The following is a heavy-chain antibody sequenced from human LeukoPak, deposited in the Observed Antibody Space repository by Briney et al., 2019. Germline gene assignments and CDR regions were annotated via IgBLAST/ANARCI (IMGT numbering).Heavy chain of an antibody. CDR2: INPNSGGT. CDR3: ATTRRYYYDSSGPDAFDI. V-gene: IGHV1-2*02. CDR1: GYTFTGYY. J-gene: IGHJ3*02. D-gene: IGHD3-22*01. Sequence: ASVKVSCKASGYTFTGYYMHWVRQAPGQGLEWMGWINPNSGGTNFAQNFQGSVTMTRDTSISTAYMELGRLRSDDTAVYYCATTRRYYYDSSGPDAFDIWGQGTMVTVSS.